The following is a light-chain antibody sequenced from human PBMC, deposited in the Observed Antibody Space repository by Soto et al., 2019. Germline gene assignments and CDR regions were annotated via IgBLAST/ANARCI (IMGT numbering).Light chain of an antibody. CDR1: QSALYSSNNKNY. V-gene: IGKV4-1*01. Sequence: DIVMTQSPDSIAVSLGERATINCRSSQSALYSSNNKNYLAWYQQRPRQPPKLLIYWASTRESGVPDRFNGSGSGTDFTLTVTSLQAEDVAVYYCQQYYSSPYTFGHGTKLEIK. J-gene: IGKJ2*01. CDR3: QQYYSSPYT. CDR2: WAS.